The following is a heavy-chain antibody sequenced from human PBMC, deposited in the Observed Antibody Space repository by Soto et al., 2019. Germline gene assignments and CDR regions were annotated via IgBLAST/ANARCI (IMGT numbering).Heavy chain of an antibody. CDR3: ARERPDGSRLDP. CDR1: GGSISSGDYY. Sequence: QVQLQESGPGLVKPSQTLSLTCTVSGGSISSGDYYWSWIRQPPGKGLEWIGYIYYSGSTYYNPSLKGRVTIAGDTSKTQSSLKLSSVTAADTAVYDCARERPDGSRLDPWGQGTLVTVSS. J-gene: IGHJ5*02. D-gene: IGHD6-13*01. V-gene: IGHV4-30-4*01. CDR2: IYYSGST.